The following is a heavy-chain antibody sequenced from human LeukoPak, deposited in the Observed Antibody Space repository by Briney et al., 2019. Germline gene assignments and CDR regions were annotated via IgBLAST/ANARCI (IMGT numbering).Heavy chain of an antibody. Sequence: SETLSLTCTVSGASLRSSSYYWGWIRQSPEKGLEWIGSIYYVGTTYDNPSLKSRVTISVDTSKNQFSLKLTPVTAADTAIYYCARHDPHDYSNYLWFDPWGPGTLVIVSS. CDR2: IYYVGTT. CDR1: GASLRSSSYY. V-gene: IGHV4-39*01. J-gene: IGHJ5*02. D-gene: IGHD4-11*01. CDR3: ARHDPHDYSNYLWFDP.